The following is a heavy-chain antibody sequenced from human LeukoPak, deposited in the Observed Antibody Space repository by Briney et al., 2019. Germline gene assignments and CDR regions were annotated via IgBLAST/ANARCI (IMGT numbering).Heavy chain of an antibody. CDR1: EFTFSSYT. D-gene: IGHD6-13*01. CDR3: VRGVGVSRFNYFDP. V-gene: IGHV3-48*02. Sequence: GGSLRLSCAASEFTFSSYTMNWVRQAPGRGLEWVSYISTGGTTMSYADSVKGRFAISRDNAKNSLYLQMNSLRDDDTAVYYCVRGVGVSRFNYFDPWGQGTLVIVSS. CDR2: ISTGGTTM. J-gene: IGHJ5*02.